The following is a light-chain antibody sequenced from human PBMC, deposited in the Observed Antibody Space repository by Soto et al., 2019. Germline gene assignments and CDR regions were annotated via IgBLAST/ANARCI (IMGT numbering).Light chain of an antibody. CDR1: QSVSSN. Sequence: EIVMTQSPGTLSVSPGERATLSCRASQSVSSNLAWYQQKPGQAPRLLIYGTFTRATGIPARFSGSGSGTEFTLTISSLQSEDLAVYFCQQFNTWPPTFGQGTKVEIK. CDR2: GTF. V-gene: IGKV3-15*01. CDR3: QQFNTWPPT. J-gene: IGKJ1*01.